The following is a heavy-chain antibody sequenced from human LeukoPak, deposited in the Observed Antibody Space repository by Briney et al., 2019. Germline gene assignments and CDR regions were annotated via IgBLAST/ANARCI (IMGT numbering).Heavy chain of an antibody. Sequence: GGSLRLSCAASGFTFSSYSMNWVRQAPGKGLEWVSSISSSSSYIYYADSVKGRFAISRDNAKNSLYLQMNSLRAEDTAVYYCARDSDVSYDFWSGYYGWYFDYWGRGTLVTVSS. CDR2: ISSSSSYI. D-gene: IGHD3-3*01. CDR3: ARDSDVSYDFWSGYYGWYFDY. CDR1: GFTFSSYS. J-gene: IGHJ4*02. V-gene: IGHV3-21*01.